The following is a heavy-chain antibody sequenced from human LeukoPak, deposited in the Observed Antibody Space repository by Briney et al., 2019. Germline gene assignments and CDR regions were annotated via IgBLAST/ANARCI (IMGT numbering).Heavy chain of an antibody. V-gene: IGHV4-34*01. CDR3: ARGHGGYSYGRSFDY. CDR1: GGSLSGYY. J-gene: IGHJ4*02. Sequence: SETLALTCAGYGGSLSGYYWSWIRRPPGKGLEWIGEINHSGSTDYNPSLKSRVTISVDTSKNQFSLKLSSVTVADTAVYYCARGHGGYSYGRSFDYWGQGTLVTVSS. CDR2: INHSGST. D-gene: IGHD5-18*01.